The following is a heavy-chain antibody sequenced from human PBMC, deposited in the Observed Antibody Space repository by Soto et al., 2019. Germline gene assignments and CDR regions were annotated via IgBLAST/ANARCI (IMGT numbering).Heavy chain of an antibody. CDR2: FYYSEGT. V-gene: IGHV4-59*01. CDR3: ARGTFCSAASCYFGMDV. Sequence: SETLSLTCTVSGGSIKTYYWTWIRQAPWKALEWIGYFYYSEGTKYNPSLKSRVTISADTSKNQFSLTLTSVTAADTALYYCARGTFCSAASCYFGMDVWGRGTTDTVYS. D-gene: IGHD2-15*01. CDR1: GGSIKTYY. J-gene: IGHJ6*02.